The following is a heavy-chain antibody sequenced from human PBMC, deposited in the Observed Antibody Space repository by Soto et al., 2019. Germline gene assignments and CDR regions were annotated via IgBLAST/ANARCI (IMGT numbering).Heavy chain of an antibody. CDR2: INHSGST. J-gene: IGHJ6*03. D-gene: IGHD3-3*01. CDR3: ARVLSTYDFWSGYYPPIDYYHSYTDV. Sequence: TSETLCLTWAVEGGSCIGYDGSWIRQHPGKGLEWIGEINHSGSTNYNPSLKSRVTISVDTSKNQFSLKLSSVTAADTAVYYCARVLSTYDFWSGYYPPIDYYHSYTDVWGNGTTVTVSS. CDR1: GGSCIGYD. V-gene: IGHV4-34*01.